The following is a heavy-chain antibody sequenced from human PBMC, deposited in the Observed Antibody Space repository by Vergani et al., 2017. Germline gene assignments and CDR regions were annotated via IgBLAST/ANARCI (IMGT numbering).Heavy chain of an antibody. CDR3: AREWELPGASWAFDI. J-gene: IGHJ3*02. CDR2: IIPILGIA. Sequence: QVQLVQSGAEVKKPGSSVKVSCKASGGTFSSYAISWVRQAPGQGLEWMGRIIPILGIANYAQKFQGRVTITADKSTSTAYMELSSLRSEDTAVYYCAREWELPGASWAFDIWGQGTMVTVSS. CDR1: GGTFSSYA. D-gene: IGHD1-26*01. V-gene: IGHV1-69*04.